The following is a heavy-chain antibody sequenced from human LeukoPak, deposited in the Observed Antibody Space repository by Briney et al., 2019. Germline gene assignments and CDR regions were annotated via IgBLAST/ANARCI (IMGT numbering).Heavy chain of an antibody. V-gene: IGHV1-2*02. J-gene: IGHJ4*02. Sequence: ASVKVSCKASRYTFTGYYMHWGRQAPGHGLEWMGWINPNSGGTNYAQKFQGRVTMTRDTSISTAYMELSRLRSDDTAVYYCASRNYGSGRYYNAFLDWGQGTLVTVSS. D-gene: IGHD3-10*01. CDR2: INPNSGGT. CDR3: ASRNYGSGRYYNAFLD. CDR1: RYTFTGYY.